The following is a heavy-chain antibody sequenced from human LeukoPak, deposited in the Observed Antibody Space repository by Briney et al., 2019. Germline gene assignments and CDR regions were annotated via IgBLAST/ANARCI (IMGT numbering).Heavy chain of an antibody. CDR3: ARDHSYYDSGSYSNVDY. D-gene: IGHD3-10*01. Sequence: ASVKVSCKASGYTFTAYYIHWVRQAPGQGLEWMGWINPNGGGTNYAQKFQGRVTMTRDTSSSTAYMELSRLRSDDTAVYYCARDHSYYDSGSYSNVDYWGQGTLVTASS. J-gene: IGHJ4*02. CDR1: GYTFTAYY. CDR2: INPNGGGT. V-gene: IGHV1-2*02.